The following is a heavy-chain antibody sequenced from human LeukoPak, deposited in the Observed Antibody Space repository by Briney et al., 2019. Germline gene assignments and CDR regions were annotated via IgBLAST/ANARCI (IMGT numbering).Heavy chain of an antibody. CDR2: INTNTGNP. CDR3: ARVTFGGVRGVIITIDY. D-gene: IGHD3-10*01. CDR1: GYTFTSYA. J-gene: IGHJ4*02. Sequence: ASVKVSCKASGYTFTSYAMNWVRQAPGQGLEGMGWINTNTGNPTYAQGFTGRFVFSLDTSVSTAYLQISSLKAEDTAVYYCARVTFGGVRGVIITIDYWGQGTLVTVSS. V-gene: IGHV7-4-1*02.